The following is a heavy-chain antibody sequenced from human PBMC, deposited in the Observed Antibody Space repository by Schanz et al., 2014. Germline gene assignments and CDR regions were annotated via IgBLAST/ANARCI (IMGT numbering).Heavy chain of an antibody. D-gene: IGHD3-16*01. CDR3: AKGLYYDNTGGGFDY. V-gene: IGHV3-23*04. Sequence: EVQLVESGGGLVQPGGSLRLSCAASGFTFNSYAMTWVRQAPGKGLEWVSSISHSGGSKYYADSVKGRFTISRDNSKTTLSLHMNRLRAEDTAVYYYAKGLYYDNTGGGFDYWGQGTLVTVSS. CDR1: GFTFNSYA. J-gene: IGHJ4*02. CDR2: ISHSGGSK.